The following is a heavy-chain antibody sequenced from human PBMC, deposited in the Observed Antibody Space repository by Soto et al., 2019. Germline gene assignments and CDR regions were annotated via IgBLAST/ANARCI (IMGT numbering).Heavy chain of an antibody. J-gene: IGHJ4*02. CDR1: GGSISSYY. Sequence: PSETLSLTCTVSGGSISSYYWSWIRQPPGKGLEWIGYIYYSGSTNYNPSLKSRVTISVDTSKNQFSLKLSSVTAADTAVYYCARDRLDLGSYHFDYWGQGTLVTVSS. D-gene: IGHD3-16*02. CDR2: IYYSGST. CDR3: ARDRLDLGSYHFDY. V-gene: IGHV4-59*01.